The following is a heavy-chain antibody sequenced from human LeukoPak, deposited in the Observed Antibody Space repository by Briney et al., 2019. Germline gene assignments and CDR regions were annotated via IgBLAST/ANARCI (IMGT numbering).Heavy chain of an antibody. J-gene: IGHJ4*02. D-gene: IGHD3-22*01. CDR2: FDPEDGET. V-gene: IGHV1-24*01. CDR3: APSASYDSSGYTFDY. Sequence: ASVKVSCMVSGYTLTELSMHWVRQAPGKGLEWMGGFDPEDGETIYAQKFQGRVTMTEDTSTDTAYMELSSLRSEDTAVYYCAPSASYDSSGYTFDYWGQGTLVTVSS. CDR1: GYTLTELS.